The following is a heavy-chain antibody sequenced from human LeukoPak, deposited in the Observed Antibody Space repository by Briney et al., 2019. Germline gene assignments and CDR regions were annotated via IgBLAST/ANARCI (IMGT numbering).Heavy chain of an antibody. CDR1: GFTFSSYS. CDR3: ARDFEMGATTHFDY. CDR2: ISSSSSYI. J-gene: IGHJ4*02. D-gene: IGHD1-26*01. Sequence: GGSLRLSCAASGFTFSSYSMNWVRQAPGKGLEWASSISSSSSYIYYADSVKGRFTISGDNAKNSLYLQMNSLRAEDTAVYYCARDFEMGATTHFDYWGQRTLVTVSS. V-gene: IGHV3-21*01.